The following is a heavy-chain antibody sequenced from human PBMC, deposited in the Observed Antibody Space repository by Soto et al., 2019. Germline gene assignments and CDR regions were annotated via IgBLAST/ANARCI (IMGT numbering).Heavy chain of an antibody. V-gene: IGHV1-18*01. CDR3: ARSIMIFGVVPVNHYNES. Sequence: ASVKVSCKASGYTFTNNAISWVRQARGQGFEWMGWISASNGVTDYAQKFQDRVTMTTDASTSTAHMELRSLRSDDTAVYFCARSIMIFGVVPVNHYNESWGQGTLVTVSS. D-gene: IGHD3-3*01. J-gene: IGHJ4*02. CDR1: GYTFTNNA. CDR2: ISASNGVT.